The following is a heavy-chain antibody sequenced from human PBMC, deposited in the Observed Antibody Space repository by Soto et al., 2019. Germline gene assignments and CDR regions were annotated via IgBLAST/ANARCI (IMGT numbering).Heavy chain of an antibody. CDR1: GFTFDDYG. D-gene: IGHD5-12*01. Sequence: SGGGVVRPGGSLRLSCAASGFTFDDYGMSWVRQAPGKGLEWVSGINWNGGSTGYADSVKGRFTISRDNAKNSLYLQMNSLRAEDTALYYCARVPPGGYSGYDSAFDIWGQGTMVTVSS. CDR3: ARVPPGGYSGYDSAFDI. V-gene: IGHV3-20*04. J-gene: IGHJ3*02. CDR2: INWNGGST.